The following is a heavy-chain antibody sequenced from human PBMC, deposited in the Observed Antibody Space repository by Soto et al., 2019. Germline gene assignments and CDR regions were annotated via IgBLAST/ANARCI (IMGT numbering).Heavy chain of an antibody. Sequence: PGGSLRLSCAASGFTFSSYAMSWVRQAPGQGLEWVSAISGSGGSTYYADSVKGRFTISRDNSKNTLYLQMHSLRAEDTAVYYCAKDTDYGEFNWFDPGGQGTLVTVSS. D-gene: IGHD4-17*01. CDR3: AKDTDYGEFNWFDP. J-gene: IGHJ5*02. V-gene: IGHV3-23*01. CDR1: GFTFSSYA. CDR2: ISGSGGST.